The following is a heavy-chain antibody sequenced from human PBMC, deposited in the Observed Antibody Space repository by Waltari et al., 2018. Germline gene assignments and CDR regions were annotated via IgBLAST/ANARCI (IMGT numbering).Heavy chain of an antibody. Sequence: QVQLHQWGAGLLKPSETLSLTCGVSGGSFTDYYWTWIRQPPGKGLEWIGEIHHRGTTDYNPSLNSRLTMSVDTSKKQISLKMSSVTAADTAVYYCARGDLHYGSSGFFYWGQGALVTISS. CDR3: ARGDLHYGSSGFFY. V-gene: IGHV4-34*01. CDR2: IHHRGTT. J-gene: IGHJ4*02. CDR1: GGSFTDYY. D-gene: IGHD3-22*01.